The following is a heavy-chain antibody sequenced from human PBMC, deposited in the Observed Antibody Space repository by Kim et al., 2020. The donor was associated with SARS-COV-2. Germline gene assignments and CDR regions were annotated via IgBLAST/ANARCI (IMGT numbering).Heavy chain of an antibody. J-gene: IGHJ3*02. V-gene: IGHV3-48*03. D-gene: IGHD3-22*01. CDR2: ISSSGSTI. Sequence: GGSLRLSCAASGFTFSSYEMNWVRQAPGKGLEWVSYISSSGSTIYYADSVKGRFTISRDNAKNSLYLQMNSLRAEDTAVYYCARFNYYDSSGYYYESAFDIWGQGTMVTVSS. CDR3: ARFNYYDSSGYYYESAFDI. CDR1: GFTFSSYE.